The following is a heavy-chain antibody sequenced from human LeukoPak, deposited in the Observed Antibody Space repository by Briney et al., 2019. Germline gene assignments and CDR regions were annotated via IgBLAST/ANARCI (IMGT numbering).Heavy chain of an antibody. D-gene: IGHD2/OR15-2a*01. CDR1: GYSFTSYW. J-gene: IGHJ6*02. CDR3: ARHSAQEEFYSTRLDHYYYGMDV. CDR2: IYPGDSDT. V-gene: IGHV5-51*01. Sequence: AGESLKISCKGSGYSFTSYWIGWVRQMPGKGLEWMGIIYPGDSDTRYSPSFQGQVTISADKSISTAYLQWSSLKASDTAMYYCARHSAQEEFYSTRLDHYYYGMDVWGQGTTVTVSS.